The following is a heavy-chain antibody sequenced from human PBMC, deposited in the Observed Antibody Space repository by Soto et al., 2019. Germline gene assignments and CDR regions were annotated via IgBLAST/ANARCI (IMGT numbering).Heavy chain of an antibody. D-gene: IGHD6-19*01. CDR1: GGTFSSYA. J-gene: IGHJ5*01. Sequence: GASVKVSCKASGGTFSSYAISWVRQAPGQGLEWMGGIIPIFGTANYAQKFQGRVTITADESTSTAYMELSSLRSEDTAVYYCARDLAVAGKFDSSAPGTLVTVSS. CDR2: IIPIFGTA. CDR3: ARDLAVAGKFDS. V-gene: IGHV1-69*13.